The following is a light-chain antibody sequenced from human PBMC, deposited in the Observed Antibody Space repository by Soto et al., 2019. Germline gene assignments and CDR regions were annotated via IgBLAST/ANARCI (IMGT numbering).Light chain of an antibody. J-gene: IGLJ2*01. Sequence: QSALTQPAAVSGSPGQSITISCTGTNSDVGSYNSVSWYQQHPGKAPKLMTYDVSNRPSGVSNRFSGSKSGNTASLTISGLQAEDEADYYCRSYRSSSTLVVFGGGTKLTVL. CDR1: NSDVGSYNS. CDR3: RSYRSSSTLVV. V-gene: IGLV2-14*01. CDR2: DVS.